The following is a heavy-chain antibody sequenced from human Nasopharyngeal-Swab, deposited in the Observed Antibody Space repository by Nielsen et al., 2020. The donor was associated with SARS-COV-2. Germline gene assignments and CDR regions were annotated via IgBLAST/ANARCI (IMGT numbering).Heavy chain of an antibody. J-gene: IGHJ6*02. V-gene: IGHV4-34*01. CDR3: ARGDYSGSGSYRYPLYYYYYYGMDG. Sequence: WIRQPPGKGLEWIGEINHSGSTNYNPSLKSRVTISVDTSKNQFSLKLSSVIAADTAVYYCARGDYSGSGSYRYPLYYYYYYGMDGWGQGTTVTVS. CDR2: INHSGST. D-gene: IGHD3-10*01.